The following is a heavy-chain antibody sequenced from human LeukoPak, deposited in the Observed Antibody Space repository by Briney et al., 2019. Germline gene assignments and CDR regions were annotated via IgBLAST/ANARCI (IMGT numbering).Heavy chain of an antibody. CDR2: ISSSSSTI. D-gene: IGHD3-3*01. V-gene: IGHV3-48*01. CDR3: ARDRTIFGVVISVYFDY. CDR1: GFTFSTYW. Sequence: GGSLRLSCAASGFTFSTYWMSWVRQAPGKGLEWVSYISSSSSTIYYADSVKGRFTISRDNAKNSLYLQMNSLRAEDTAVYYCARDRTIFGVVISVYFDYWGQGTLVTVSS. J-gene: IGHJ4*02.